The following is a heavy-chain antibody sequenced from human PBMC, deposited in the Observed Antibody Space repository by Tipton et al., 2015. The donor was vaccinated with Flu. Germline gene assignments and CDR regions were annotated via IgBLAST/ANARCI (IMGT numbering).Heavy chain of an antibody. V-gene: IGHV3-74*03. J-gene: IGHJ4*02. CDR3: AKSGGFDS. Sequence: SLRLSCSGSGFTFSSYWMHWVRQAPGEGLVWVSRINSVGGETTYADSVKGRFTISRDNSKDMLYLQMNSLRAEDTAVFYCAKSGGFDSWNQGALVIVSS. CDR1: GFTFSSYW. D-gene: IGHD1-26*01. CDR2: INSVGGET.